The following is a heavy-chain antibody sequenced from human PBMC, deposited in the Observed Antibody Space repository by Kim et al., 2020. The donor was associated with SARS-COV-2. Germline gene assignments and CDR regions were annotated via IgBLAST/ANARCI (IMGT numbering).Heavy chain of an antibody. D-gene: IGHD6-6*01. CDR2: ISYDGSNK. V-gene: IGHV3-30-3*01. CDR1: GFTFSSYA. Sequence: GGSLRLSCAASGFTFSSYAMHWVRQAPGKGLEWVAVISYDGSNKYYADSVKGRFTISRDNSKNTLYLQMNSLRAEDTAVYYCARDTYSSSPLRHFQHWGQGTLVTVSS. J-gene: IGHJ1*01. CDR3: ARDTYSSSPLRHFQH.